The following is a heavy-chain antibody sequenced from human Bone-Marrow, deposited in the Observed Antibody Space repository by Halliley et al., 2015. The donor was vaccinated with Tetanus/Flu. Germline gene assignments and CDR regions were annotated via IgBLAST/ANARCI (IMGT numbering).Heavy chain of an antibody. CDR3: VRFGSGTYYNGDF. D-gene: IGHD3-10*01. Sequence: QLVQSGAVVRKPGESLKISCQGSGSSFSTFWIGWVRQTPGKGLGWMGLIDPADSDTRYSQSFQGHVPISVDTSITTAYLQWSSLKASDTAIYYCVRFGSGTYYNGDFWGQGTQVIVSS. J-gene: IGHJ4*02. V-gene: IGHV5-51*01. CDR1: GSSFSTFW. CDR2: IDPADSDT.